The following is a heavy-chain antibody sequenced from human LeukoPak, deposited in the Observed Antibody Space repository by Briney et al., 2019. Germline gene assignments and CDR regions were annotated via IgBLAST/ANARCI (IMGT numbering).Heavy chain of an antibody. Sequence: SQTLSLTCAISGDSVSSNSAAWNWIRQSPSRGLEWLGRTYYRSKWYNDYTVSVKSRITINPDTSKNQFSLQLNSVTPEDTAVYYCARLQLDIAVAGWEKFDYWGQGTLVTASS. D-gene: IGHD6-19*01. V-gene: IGHV6-1*01. CDR3: ARLQLDIAVAGWEKFDY. CDR1: GDSVSSNSAA. CDR2: TYYRSKWYN. J-gene: IGHJ4*02.